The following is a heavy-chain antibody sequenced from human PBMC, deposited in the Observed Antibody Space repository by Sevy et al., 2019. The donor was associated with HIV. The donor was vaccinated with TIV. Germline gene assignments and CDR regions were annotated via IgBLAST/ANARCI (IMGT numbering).Heavy chain of an antibody. CDR3: ATTKDYYDSSGSPFDY. J-gene: IGHJ4*02. Sequence: ASVKVSCKVSGYTLTQLSMHWVRQAPGKGLEWMGSFDPEDGETLYAQKFQGRVTMTEDTSTNTAYMELSSLRSEDTAVYYCATTKDYYDSSGSPFDYWGQGTLVTV. CDR1: GYTLTQLS. D-gene: IGHD3-22*01. V-gene: IGHV1-24*01. CDR2: FDPEDGET.